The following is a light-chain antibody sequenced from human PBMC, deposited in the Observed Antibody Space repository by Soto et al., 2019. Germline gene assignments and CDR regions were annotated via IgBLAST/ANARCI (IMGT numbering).Light chain of an antibody. CDR3: QHYETYAMYT. CDR2: DAS. CDR1: QNIRNW. V-gene: IGKV1-5*01. Sequence: DIQMTQSPSTLSTSVGDRVSITCRASQNIRNWLAWYQQKPGKAPKLLIYDASRLESGVPSRFSGSGSGTEFTLSISSLQPDDFATYYCQHYETYAMYTFGQGTKLEI. J-gene: IGKJ2*01.